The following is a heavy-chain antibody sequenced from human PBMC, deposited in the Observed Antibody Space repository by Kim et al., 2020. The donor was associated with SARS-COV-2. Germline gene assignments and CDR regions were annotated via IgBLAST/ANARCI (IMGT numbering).Heavy chain of an antibody. D-gene: IGHD3-10*01. V-gene: IGHV3-48*04. CDR2: IAVSGTT. CDR3: ARVRGGWYLDL. J-gene: IGHJ2*01. CDR1: GFTFNTYS. Sequence: GGSLRLSCALSGFTFNTYSMKWVRQAPGKGLEWISFIAVSGTTYYADSVKGRFTLSRDNAKNSLYLQMSSLRAEDTAVYYCARVRGGWYLDLWGRGTLVTVSS.